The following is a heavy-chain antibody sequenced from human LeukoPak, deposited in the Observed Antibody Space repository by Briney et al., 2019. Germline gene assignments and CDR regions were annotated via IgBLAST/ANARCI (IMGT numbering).Heavy chain of an antibody. CDR2: IYHSGST. V-gene: IGHV4-38-2*01. CDR3: ARTQLAYYYYYMDV. D-gene: IGHD5-18*01. J-gene: IGHJ6*03. CDR1: GSSISSGYY. Sequence: PSETLSLTCAVSGSSISSGYYWGWIRQPPGKGLEWIGSIYHSGSTYYNPSLKSRVTILVDTSKNQFSLKLSSVTAADTAVYYCARTQLAYYYYYMDVWGKGTSVTVPS.